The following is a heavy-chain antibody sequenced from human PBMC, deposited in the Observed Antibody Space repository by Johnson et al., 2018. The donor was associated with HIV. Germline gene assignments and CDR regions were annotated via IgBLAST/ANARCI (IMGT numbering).Heavy chain of an antibody. V-gene: IGHV3-66*01. CDR3: ARGRWLHLGAFDI. J-gene: IGHJ3*02. CDR1: GFTVRSNY. Sequence: VQLVESGGGLVQPGGSLRLSCAASGFTVRSNYMSWVRQAPGKGLEWVSVIYSGGSTYYADSVKGRFTISRDNSKNTVYLQMNSLRAEDTAVYYCARGRWLHLGAFDIWGQGTMVTVSS. D-gene: IGHD5-24*01. CDR2: IYSGGST.